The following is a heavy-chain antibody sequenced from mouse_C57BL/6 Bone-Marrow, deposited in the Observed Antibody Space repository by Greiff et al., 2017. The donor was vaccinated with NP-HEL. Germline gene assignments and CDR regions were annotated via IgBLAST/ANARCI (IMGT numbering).Heavy chain of an antibody. V-gene: IGHV1-9*01. Sequence: VKLQESGAELMKPGASVKLSCKATGYTFTGYWIEWVKQRPGHGLEWIGEILPGSGSTNYTEKFKGKATFTADTSSNTAYMQLSSLTTEDSAIYYCARVELRLRAMDYWGQGTSVTVSS. D-gene: IGHD3-2*02. CDR2: ILPGSGST. CDR1: GYTFTGYW. J-gene: IGHJ4*01. CDR3: ARVELRLRAMDY.